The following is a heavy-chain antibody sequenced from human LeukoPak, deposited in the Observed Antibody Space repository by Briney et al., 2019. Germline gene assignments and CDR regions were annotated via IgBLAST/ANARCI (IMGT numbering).Heavy chain of an antibody. D-gene: IGHD7-27*01. CDR2: IYTSGST. CDR3: ARDLSNRGRDYYYYTDV. J-gene: IGHJ6*03. V-gene: IGHV4-4*07. CDR1: GGSISTYY. Sequence: KTSETLSLTCTVSGGSISTYYWSWLRQPAGKGLEWIGRIYTSGSTNYNPSLKSRVTMSVDTSKNQFSLKLSSVTAADTAVYYCARDLSNRGRDYYYYTDVWGKGTTVTVSS.